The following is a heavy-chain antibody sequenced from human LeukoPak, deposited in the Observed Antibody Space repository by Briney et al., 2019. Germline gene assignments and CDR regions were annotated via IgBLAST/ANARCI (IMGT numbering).Heavy chain of an antibody. D-gene: IGHD2-2*01. V-gene: IGHV4-61*08. CDR3: ARGGAGRVGRHIVVVPAANPGWFDP. Sequence: PSETLSLTCTVSGGSISSGDYYWSWIRQPPGKGLEWIGYIYYSGSTNYNPSLKSRVTISVDTSKNQFSLKLSSVTAADTAVYYCARGGAGRVGRHIVVVPAANPGWFDPWSQGTLVTVSS. CDR1: GGSISSGDYY. CDR2: IYYSGST. J-gene: IGHJ5*02.